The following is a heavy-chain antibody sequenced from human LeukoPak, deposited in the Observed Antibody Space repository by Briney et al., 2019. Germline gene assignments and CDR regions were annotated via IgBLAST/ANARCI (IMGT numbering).Heavy chain of an antibody. Sequence: PGGSLRLSCAASGFTFSSYSMNWVRQAPGKGLEWVSSISSSSSYIYYADSVKGRFTISRDNAKNSLYLQMNSLRAEDTAVYYCARDVVGATLPDYWDQGTLVTVSS. CDR2: ISSSSSYI. J-gene: IGHJ4*02. D-gene: IGHD1-26*01. CDR3: ARDVVGATLPDY. CDR1: GFTFSSYS. V-gene: IGHV3-21*01.